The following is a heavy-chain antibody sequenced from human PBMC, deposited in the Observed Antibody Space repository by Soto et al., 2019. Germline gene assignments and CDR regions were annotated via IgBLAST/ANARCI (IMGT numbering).Heavy chain of an antibody. Sequence: GGSLRLSCAASGFTFSRYWMSWVRQAPGKGLEWVANIKQDGSEQYYVDSVKGRFTISRDNAENSLYLQMNSLRAEDTAVYYCARDAVGGGVDYWGQGTLVTVSS. CDR3: ARDAVGGGVDY. CDR2: IKQDGSEQ. CDR1: GFTFSRYW. V-gene: IGHV3-7*03. J-gene: IGHJ4*02. D-gene: IGHD1-26*01.